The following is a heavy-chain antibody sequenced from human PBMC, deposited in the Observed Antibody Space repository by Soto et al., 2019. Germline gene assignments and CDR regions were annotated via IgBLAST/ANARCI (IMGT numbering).Heavy chain of an antibody. CDR3: EASSGPPPYYYYGMDV. Sequence: GGSLRLSCAASGFTFSSYAMSWVRQAPGKGLEWVSAISGSGGSTYYADSVKGRFTISRDNSKNTLYLQMNSLRAEDTAVYYCEASSGPPPYYYYGMDVWGQGTTVTVSS. CDR1: GFTFSSYA. V-gene: IGHV3-23*01. D-gene: IGHD3-22*01. CDR2: ISGSGGST. J-gene: IGHJ6*02.